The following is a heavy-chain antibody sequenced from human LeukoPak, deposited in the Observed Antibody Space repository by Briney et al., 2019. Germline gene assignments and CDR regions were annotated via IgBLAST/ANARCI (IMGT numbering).Heavy chain of an antibody. J-gene: IGHJ4*02. CDR3: ARDPWPYYYGDYSPTNNYFDY. Sequence: PGGSLRLSCEVSGFTSIAYALTWARQAPGKGLEWVSAISGSGGSTYYADSVKGRFTISRDNSKNTLYLQMNSLRAEDTAVYYCARDPWPYYYGDYSPTNNYFDYWGQGTLVTVSS. CDR1: GFTSIAYA. V-gene: IGHV3-23*01. D-gene: IGHD4-17*01. CDR2: ISGSGGST.